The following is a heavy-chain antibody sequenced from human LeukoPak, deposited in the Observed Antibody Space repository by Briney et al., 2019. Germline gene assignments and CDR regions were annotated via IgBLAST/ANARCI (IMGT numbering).Heavy chain of an antibody. Sequence: GALRLSCAASGFTFSSYGMSWVRQAPGKGLEWVSAISGSGGSTYYADSVKGRFTISRDNSKNTLYLQMNSLRAEDTAVYYCAKENYDYVWGSYQTVFSFDYWGQGTLVTVSS. CDR3: AKENYDYVWGSYQTVFSFDY. J-gene: IGHJ4*02. D-gene: IGHD3-16*02. CDR1: GFTFSSYG. CDR2: ISGSGGST. V-gene: IGHV3-23*01.